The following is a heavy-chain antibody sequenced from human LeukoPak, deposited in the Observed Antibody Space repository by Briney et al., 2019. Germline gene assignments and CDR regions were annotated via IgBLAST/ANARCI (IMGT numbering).Heavy chain of an antibody. Sequence: PSETLSLTCAVSGYSISSGYYWGWIRQPPGKGLEWIGSIYHSGSTYYNPSLKSRVTISVDTSKNQFSLKLGSVTAADTAVYYCASPIFGVVITNDYWGQGTLVTVSS. J-gene: IGHJ4*02. V-gene: IGHV4-38-2*01. CDR1: GYSISSGYY. CDR2: IYHSGST. CDR3: ASPIFGVVITNDY. D-gene: IGHD3-3*01.